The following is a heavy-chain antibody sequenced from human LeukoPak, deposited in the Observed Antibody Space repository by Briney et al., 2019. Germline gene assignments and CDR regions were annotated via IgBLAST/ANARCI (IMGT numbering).Heavy chain of an antibody. CDR1: GGSINSYY. Sequence: SETLSLTCTVSGGSINSYYWSWIRQPPGKGLEWIGYIYYSGSTNYNPSLKSRVTISVDTSKNQFSLKLSSVTAADTAVYYCARIPYCSGGSCYALEYYFDYWGQGTLVTVSS. CDR2: IYYSGST. J-gene: IGHJ4*02. V-gene: IGHV4-59*12. CDR3: ARIPYCSGGSCYALEYYFDY. D-gene: IGHD2-15*01.